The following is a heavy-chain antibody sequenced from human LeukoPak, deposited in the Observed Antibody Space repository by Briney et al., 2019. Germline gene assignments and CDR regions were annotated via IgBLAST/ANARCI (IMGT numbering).Heavy chain of an antibody. CDR3: ARARASYYGSGSYNMDV. CDR2: INPNSGGT. CDR1: GYTFTSYA. V-gene: IGHV1-2*02. D-gene: IGHD3-10*01. Sequence: ASVKCSCNASGYTFTSYAMNWVRRAPGQGLEWMGWINPNSGGTNYAQKIQGRVTMTRDTSISTAYMELSRLRSDDTAVYYCARARASYYGSGSYNMDVWGKGTTVTVSS. J-gene: IGHJ6*03.